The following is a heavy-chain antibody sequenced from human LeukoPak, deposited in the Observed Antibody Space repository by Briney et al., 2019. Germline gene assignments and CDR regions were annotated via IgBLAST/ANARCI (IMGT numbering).Heavy chain of an antibody. D-gene: IGHD5/OR15-5a*01. CDR1: GGSISSSSYY. V-gene: IGHV4-39*01. CDR3: ARHVSVRHWQGWSDP. J-gene: IGHJ5*02. CDR2: IYYSGST. Sequence: SETLSLTCTVSGGSISSSSYYWGWIRQPPGKGLEWIGSIYYSGSTSYNPSLKSRVTISVDTSKNQFSLKLSSVTAADTAVYYCARHVSVRHWQGWSDPWGQGTLVTVSS.